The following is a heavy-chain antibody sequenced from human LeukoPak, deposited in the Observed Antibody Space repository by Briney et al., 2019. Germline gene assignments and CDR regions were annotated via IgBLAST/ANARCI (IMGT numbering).Heavy chain of an antibody. J-gene: IGHJ4*02. CDR2: ISSNGGST. V-gene: IGHV3-64*01. CDR3: ARASGSYFDY. D-gene: IGHD1-26*01. Sequence: GGSLRLSCAASGFTFSSYAMHWVRQAPGKGLENVSAISSNGGSTYYANSVKGRFTISRDNSKNTLYLQMGSLRAEDMAVYYCARASGSYFDYWGQGTLVTVSS. CDR1: GFTFSSYA.